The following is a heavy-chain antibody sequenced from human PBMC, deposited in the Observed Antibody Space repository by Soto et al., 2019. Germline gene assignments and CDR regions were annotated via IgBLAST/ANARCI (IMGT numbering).Heavy chain of an antibody. V-gene: IGHV3-33*01. CDR2: IWYDGTNK. Sequence: GGSLSLSCAASGFTFSTYGMHWVRQAPGKGLEWLAIIWYDGTNKFYADSVRGRFTVSRDNYKNTLYLQMNGLRAEDTAVYYCATDGPRIAVAGTYPDHWGQGTLVTVSS. CDR3: ATDGPRIAVAGTYPDH. J-gene: IGHJ4*02. CDR1: GFTFSTYG. D-gene: IGHD6-19*01.